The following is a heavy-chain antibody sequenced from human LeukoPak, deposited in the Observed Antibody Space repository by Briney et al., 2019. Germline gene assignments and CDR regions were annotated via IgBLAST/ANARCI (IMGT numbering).Heavy chain of an antibody. V-gene: IGHV4-39*07. J-gene: IGHJ4*02. D-gene: IGHD5-18*01. CDR3: ARTYTSMVPLYLDS. CDR2: IYYSGST. CDR1: GVSISSSSYY. Sequence: PLETLSLTCTVSGVSISSSSYYWGWIRQPPGKGLEWIGSIYYSGSTYYNPSLKSRVTISVDTSKNRFSLNLISVTAADTAVYYCARTYTSMVPLYLDSWGQGTLVTVSS.